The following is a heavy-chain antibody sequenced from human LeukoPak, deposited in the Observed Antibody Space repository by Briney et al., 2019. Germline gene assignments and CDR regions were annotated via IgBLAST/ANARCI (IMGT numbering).Heavy chain of an antibody. CDR1: GFTFSSYA. CDR2: ISGSGGST. J-gene: IGHJ4*02. CDR3: AKFWFSRTTAFDY. V-gene: IGHV3-23*01. Sequence: GGSLRLSCSASGFTFSSYAMSWVRQAPGKGLEWVSAISGSGGSTYYADSVKGGFTISTDNSNNTLYLQMNSLRAEDTAVYYCAKFWFSRTTAFDYWGQGTLVTVSS. D-gene: IGHD1-14*01.